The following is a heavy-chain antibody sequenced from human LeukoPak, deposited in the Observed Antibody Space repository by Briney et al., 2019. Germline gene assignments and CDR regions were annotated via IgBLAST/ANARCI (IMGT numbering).Heavy chain of an antibody. V-gene: IGHV3-9*01. J-gene: IGHJ4*02. CDR2: ISWNSGSI. Sequence: PGRSLRLSCAASGFTFDDYAMHWVRQAPGKGLEWVSGISWNSGSIGYADSVKGRFTISRDNAKNSLYQQMNSLRAEDTALYNCAKDIHYDFWSGSLGYYFDYWGQGTLVTVSS. CDR3: AKDIHYDFWSGSLGYYFDY. D-gene: IGHD3-3*01. CDR1: GFTFDDYA.